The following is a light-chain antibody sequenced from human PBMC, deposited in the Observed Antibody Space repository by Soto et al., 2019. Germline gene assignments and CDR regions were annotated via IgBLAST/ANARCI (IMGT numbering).Light chain of an antibody. CDR3: QHYNSYPYT. CDR1: QTIRDW. Sequence: DIQMTQSPSTLSASVGDRVTITCRASQTIRDWLAWYQQRPGKAPNLLIYKASSLESGVSSRFSGSGSGTEFTLTISSLQPDDLATYYCQHYNSYPYTFGQGTKLEI. CDR2: KAS. J-gene: IGKJ2*01. V-gene: IGKV1-5*03.